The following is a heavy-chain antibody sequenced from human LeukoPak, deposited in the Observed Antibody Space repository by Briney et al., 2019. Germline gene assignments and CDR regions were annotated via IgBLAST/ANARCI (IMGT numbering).Heavy chain of an antibody. Sequence: SETLSLTCTVSGGSLNTDFWSWIRQPAGKGLEWIGRFYTRETTEYSPSLKSRVTISVDASKNQFSLRLTSVTPADTAVYFCARDRGRWKLLGLDSCGEGILVTVSS. D-gene: IGHD2-8*02. CDR1: GGSLNTDF. CDR3: ARDRGRWKLLGLDS. CDR2: FYTRETT. V-gene: IGHV4-4*07. J-gene: IGHJ4*02.